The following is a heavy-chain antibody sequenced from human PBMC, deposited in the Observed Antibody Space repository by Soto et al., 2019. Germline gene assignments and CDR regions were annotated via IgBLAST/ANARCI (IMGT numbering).Heavy chain of an antibody. CDR1: GFTFSILS. D-gene: IGHD6-6*01. CDR2: IDYTGGTT. J-gene: IGHJ4*02. CDR3: ARGYSSSSEIEY. Sequence: GSLRLSCAACGFTFSILSMGWVRQAPGKGLEWVSVIDYTGGTTHYADSVKGRFTISIDNSRNTLYLQMDRLTADDTAVYYCARGYSSSSEIEYWGQGTLVTGSS. V-gene: IGHV3-53*01.